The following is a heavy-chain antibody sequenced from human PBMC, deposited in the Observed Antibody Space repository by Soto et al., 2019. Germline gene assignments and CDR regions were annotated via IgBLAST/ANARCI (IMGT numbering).Heavy chain of an antibody. J-gene: IGHJ6*02. CDR3: ARDLIAAGGYGMDV. CDR1: GGSISSYY. D-gene: IGHD6-13*01. CDR2: IYYSGST. Sequence: SETLSLTCTVSGGSISSYYWSWIPQPPGKGLEWIGYIYYSGSTNYNPSLKSRVTISVNTSKNQFSLKLSSVTAADTAVYYCARDLIAAGGYGMDVWGQGTTVTVSS. V-gene: IGHV4-59*01.